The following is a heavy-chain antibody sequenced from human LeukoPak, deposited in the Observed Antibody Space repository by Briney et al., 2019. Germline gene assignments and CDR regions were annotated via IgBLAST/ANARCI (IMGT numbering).Heavy chain of an antibody. D-gene: IGHD5-18*01. CDR1: GYTFTGYY. CDR3: AKGVGTALVHTNLDY. J-gene: IGHJ4*02. CDR2: INPNSGGT. Sequence: GASVKVSCKASGYTFTGYYMHWVRQAPGQGLEWMGWINPNSGGTNYAQKFQGRVTMTRDTSISTAYMELSRLRSDDTAVYYCAKGVGTALVHTNLDYWGQGTLVTVSS. V-gene: IGHV1-2*02.